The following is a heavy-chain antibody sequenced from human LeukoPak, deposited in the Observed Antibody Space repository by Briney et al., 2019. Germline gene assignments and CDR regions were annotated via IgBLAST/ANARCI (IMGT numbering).Heavy chain of an antibody. D-gene: IGHD6-13*01. CDR3: ARRPSITTAGTFDY. V-gene: IGHV5-51*01. CDR1: GYRFSNNW. CDR2: TYPGDSDT. J-gene: IGHJ4*02. Sequence: RGESLKISCKGSGYRFSNNWIGWVRQMPGKGLEWMGITYPGDSDTRYSPSFQGQVTISADKSISTAYLQWSSLKASDTAMYYCARRPSITTAGTFDYWGQGTLVTVSS.